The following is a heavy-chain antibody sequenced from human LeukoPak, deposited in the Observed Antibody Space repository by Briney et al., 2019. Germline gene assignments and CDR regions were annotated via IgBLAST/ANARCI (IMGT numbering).Heavy chain of an antibody. CDR3: ARVVVVVAAINWFDP. CDR1: GYTFTGYY. J-gene: IGHJ5*02. CDR2: INPSGGST. D-gene: IGHD2-15*01. V-gene: IGHV1-46*01. Sequence: ASVKVSCKASGYTFTGYYMHWVRQAPGQGLEWMGIINPSGGSTSYAQKFQGRVTMTRDMSTSTVYMELSSLRSEDTAVYYCARVVVVVAAINWFDPWGQGTLVTVSS.